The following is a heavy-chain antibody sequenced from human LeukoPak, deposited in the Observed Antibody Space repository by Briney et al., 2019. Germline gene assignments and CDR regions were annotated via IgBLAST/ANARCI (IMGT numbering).Heavy chain of an antibody. CDR2: IYPGASDT. V-gene: IGHV5-51*01. J-gene: IGHJ4*02. CDR3: ARDMAAAGTDVFDY. Sequence: GESLKISCKGSGYSFTSSWIGWVRQMPGKGLEWMGIIYPGASDTRYSPSFQGQVTISVDKSITTAYLQWSSLKASVTAMYYCARDMAAAGTDVFDYWGQGTLVTVSS. D-gene: IGHD6-13*01. CDR1: GYSFTSSW.